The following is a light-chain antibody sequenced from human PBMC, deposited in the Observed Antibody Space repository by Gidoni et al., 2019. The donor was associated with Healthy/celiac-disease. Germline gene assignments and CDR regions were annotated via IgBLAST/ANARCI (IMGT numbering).Light chain of an antibody. CDR1: QGISSY. CDR2: AAS. CDR3: QQLNSYPPWT. Sequence: DIQLTQSPSFLSASVGDRVTITCRASQGISSYLAWYQQKPGKAPKLLIYAASTLQSGVPSRFSGSGSGTEFTLTSSSLQPEDFAIYYCQQLNSYPPWTFGQGTKVEIK. V-gene: IGKV1-9*01. J-gene: IGKJ1*01.